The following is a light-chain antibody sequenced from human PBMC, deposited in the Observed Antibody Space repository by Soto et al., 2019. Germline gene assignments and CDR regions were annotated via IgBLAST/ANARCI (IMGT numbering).Light chain of an antibody. CDR1: QSVSSSY. CDR2: GAS. V-gene: IGKV3-20*01. J-gene: IGKJ1*01. Sequence: EIVLTQSPGTLSLSLGERATLSCRASQSVSSSYLAWYQQKPGQAPRLLIYGASSRATGIPDRFSGSGSGKDFTLTISRLGPEDFAVYYCQQYGSAFGQGTKVEIK. CDR3: QQYGSA.